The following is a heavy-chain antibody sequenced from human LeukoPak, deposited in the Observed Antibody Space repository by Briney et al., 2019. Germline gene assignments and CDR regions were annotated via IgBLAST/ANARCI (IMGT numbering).Heavy chain of an antibody. J-gene: IGHJ4*02. V-gene: IGHV3-30-3*01. D-gene: IGHD3-22*01. CDR3: ARDRGAMIVVVIRVFDY. Sequence: GGSLRLSCAASGFTFSSYAMHWVRQAPGKGLEWVAVISYDGSNKYYADSVKGRFTISRDNSKNTLYLQMNSLRAEDTAVYYCARDRGAMIVVVIRVFDYWGQGTLVTVSS. CDR1: GFTFSSYA. CDR2: ISYDGSNK.